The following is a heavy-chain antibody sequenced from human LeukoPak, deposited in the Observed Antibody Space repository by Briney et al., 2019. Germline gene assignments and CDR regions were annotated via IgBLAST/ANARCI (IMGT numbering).Heavy chain of an antibody. D-gene: IGHD1-26*01. J-gene: IGHJ6*02. CDR3: AKEAYRGSNLNYNYAMDV. Sequence: GTSLRLSCEASGFTFSTFDMHWVRQAPGKGLEWVAVISHDGNSKYYGDAVKGRFTVSRDNAKNTLHLQMDRLSAEDTALYSCAKEAYRGSNLNYNYAMDVWGQGTTVTFSS. CDR1: GFTFSTFD. CDR2: ISHDGNSK. V-gene: IGHV3-30*18.